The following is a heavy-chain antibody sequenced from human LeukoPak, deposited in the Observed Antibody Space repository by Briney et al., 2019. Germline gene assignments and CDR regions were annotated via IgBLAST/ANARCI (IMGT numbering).Heavy chain of an antibody. Sequence: SVKVSCKASGGTFSRYGISWVRQSPGQGLEWIGGVIPMFGTANYAQMFQGRATITADESTSTAYMELSSLRSEDTAVYFCARIDYGEYGTNSYFFYYMGVWGKGTTVTVSS. CDR3: ARIDYGEYGTNSYFFYYMGV. CDR1: GGTFSRYG. J-gene: IGHJ6*03. CDR2: VIPMFGTA. D-gene: IGHD4-17*01. V-gene: IGHV1-69*01.